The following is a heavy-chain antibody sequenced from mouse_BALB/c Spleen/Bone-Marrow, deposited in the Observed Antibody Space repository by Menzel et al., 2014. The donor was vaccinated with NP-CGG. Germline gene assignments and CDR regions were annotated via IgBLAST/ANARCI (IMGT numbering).Heavy chain of an antibody. CDR2: INPYNDDT. CDR1: GYSFTGYF. CDR3: AREGGYYYGSSPYFDV. D-gene: IGHD1-1*01. J-gene: IGHJ1*01. V-gene: IGHV1-20*02. Sequence: EVMLVESGLELVKPGASVKISCKASGYSFTGYFMNWVMQSHGKSLEWIGRINPYNDDTFYNQKFKGKATLTVDKSSSTAHMELRSLASEDSAVYYCAREGGYYYGSSPYFDVWGAGTTVTVSS.